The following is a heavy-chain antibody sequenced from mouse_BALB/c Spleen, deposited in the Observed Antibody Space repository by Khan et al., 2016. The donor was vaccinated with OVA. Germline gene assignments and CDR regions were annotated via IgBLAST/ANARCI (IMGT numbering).Heavy chain of an antibody. CDR2: IWTGGGT. CDR3: VSGGHYYGSFYWYFDV. D-gene: IGHD1-1*01. Sequence: QVQLKESGPGLVVPSQSLSITCTVSGFSLTSYDISWIRQPPGKGLEWLGVIWTGGGTNYNSPLMSRLSISKDNSNSQVFLKMNSLQTDDTAISYWVSGGHYYGSFYWYFDVWGAGTTVTVSS. V-gene: IGHV2-9-2*01. J-gene: IGHJ1*01. CDR1: GFSLTSYD.